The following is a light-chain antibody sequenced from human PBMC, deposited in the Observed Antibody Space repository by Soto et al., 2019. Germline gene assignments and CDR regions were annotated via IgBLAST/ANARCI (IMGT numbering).Light chain of an antibody. CDR3: QHYVGSP. Sequence: EIVLTQSPGTLSLSPGERATLSCRASQSVSSNYIAWYQQRPGQAPRLLIYGTSARATGIPDRFSGSGSGTDFTLTTSRLEPEDFAVYYCQHYVGSPFGGGTKVEIK. CDR2: GTS. V-gene: IGKV3-20*01. J-gene: IGKJ4*01. CDR1: QSVSSNY.